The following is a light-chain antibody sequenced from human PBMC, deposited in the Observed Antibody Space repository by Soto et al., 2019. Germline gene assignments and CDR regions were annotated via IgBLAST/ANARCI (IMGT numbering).Light chain of an antibody. Sequence: DIQMTQSPSSLPASVGDRVTVTCRASQSIRGYLNWYQHKPGKAPKLLIYAASSLQSGVPSRFSGSGSGTDFTLTINSLQPEDFATYYCQQTYSTPRGTFGQGTKVE. CDR3: QQTYSTPRGT. CDR2: AAS. CDR1: QSIRGY. V-gene: IGKV1-39*01. J-gene: IGKJ1*01.